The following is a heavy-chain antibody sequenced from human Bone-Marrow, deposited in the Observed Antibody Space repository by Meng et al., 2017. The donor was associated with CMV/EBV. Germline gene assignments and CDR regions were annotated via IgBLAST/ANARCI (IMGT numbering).Heavy chain of an antibody. D-gene: IGHD4-17*01. CDR2: INPNSGGT. V-gene: IGHV1-2*02. Sequence: ASVKVSCKASGYTFTGYYMHWVRQAPGQGLEWMGWINPNSGGTNYAQKFQGRVTMTRDTSISTAYMELSRLRSDDTAVYYCARGHKRSGTTVTTPDYWGHGTLVTVSS. CDR1: GYTFTGYY. J-gene: IGHJ4*01. CDR3: ARGHKRSGTTVTTPDY.